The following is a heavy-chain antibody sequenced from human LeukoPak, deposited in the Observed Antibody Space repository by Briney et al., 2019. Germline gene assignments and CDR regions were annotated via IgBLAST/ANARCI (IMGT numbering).Heavy chain of an antibody. CDR2: IDWDDDK. D-gene: IGHD6-13*01. V-gene: IGHV2-70*11. CDR3: ARMQRTAPGRGYYYYTMDV. J-gene: IGHJ6*02. CDR1: GFSLSTSGMC. Sequence: SGPTLVNPTQTLTLTCTFSGFSLSTSGMCVNWIRRPPGKALEWLARIDWDDDKYYNTSLKTRLTISKDTSKNQVVLTMTNMDPVDTATYYCARMQRTAPGRGYYYYTMDVWGQGTTVTVSS.